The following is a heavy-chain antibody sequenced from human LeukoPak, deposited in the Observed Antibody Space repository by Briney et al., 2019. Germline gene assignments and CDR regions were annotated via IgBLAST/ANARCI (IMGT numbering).Heavy chain of an antibody. CDR3: AREGVGYYYGMDV. CDR1: EFTVSSNY. J-gene: IGHJ6*02. CDR2: IYSGGST. D-gene: IGHD1-26*01. Sequence: GGSLRLSCAASEFTVSSNYMSWVRQAPGKGLEWVSVIYSGGSTYYADSVKGRFTISRDNSKNTLYLQMNSLRAEDTAVYYCAREGVGYYYGMDVWGQGTTVTVSS. V-gene: IGHV3-66*01.